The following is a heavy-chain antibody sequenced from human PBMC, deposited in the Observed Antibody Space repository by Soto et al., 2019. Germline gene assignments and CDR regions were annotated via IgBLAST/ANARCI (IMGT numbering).Heavy chain of an antibody. CDR3: ARVRIIAAAPLDY. V-gene: IGHV4-30-4*01. CDR2: IYYSGST. D-gene: IGHD6-13*01. J-gene: IGHJ4*02. Sequence: QVQLQESGPGLVKPSQTLSLTCTVSGGSISSGDYYWSWIRQPPGKGLEWIGYIYYSGSTYYNPSLKSRVTISVDTSKNQFSLKLSSVTAGDTAVYYCARVRIIAAAPLDYWGQGTLVTVSS. CDR1: GGSISSGDYY.